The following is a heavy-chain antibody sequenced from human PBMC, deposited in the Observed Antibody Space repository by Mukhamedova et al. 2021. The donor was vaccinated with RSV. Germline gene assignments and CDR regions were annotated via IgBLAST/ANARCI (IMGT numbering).Heavy chain of an antibody. Sequence: GEINHSGSTNYNPSLKSRVTISVDTSKNQLSLKLGSVTAADTAVYYCARGGYKYWGQGTLVTVSP. CDR2: INHSGST. D-gene: IGHD5-24*01. CDR3: ARGGYKY. V-gene: IGHV4-34*01. J-gene: IGHJ4*02.